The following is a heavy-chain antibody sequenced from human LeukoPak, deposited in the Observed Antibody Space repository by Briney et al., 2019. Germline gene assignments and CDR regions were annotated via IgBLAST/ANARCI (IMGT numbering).Heavy chain of an antibody. CDR1: GGSFRSHC. CDR3: ARAVDVSGWYDY. V-gene: IGHV4-59*11. Sequence: SETLSLTCTVSGGSFRSHCRTWIRQPPGKGLEWIGYIYDSGSTNYNPSLKSRVTMSVDTSKNQFSLKLSSVTAADTAVYYCARAVDVSGWYDYWGQGTLVTVSS. D-gene: IGHD6-19*01. J-gene: IGHJ4*02. CDR2: IYDSGST.